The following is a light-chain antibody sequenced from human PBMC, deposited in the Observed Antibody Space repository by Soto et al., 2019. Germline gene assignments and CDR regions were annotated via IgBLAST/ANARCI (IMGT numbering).Light chain of an antibody. CDR3: ATWDDSLNGWV. Sequence: QSALSQPPSASGTPGQRVTISCSGSSSNIGDNTVNWYKQLPGAAPTLLIYNNDQRPAGAPDRISGSKSGTSASLAISGLQSEDEADYYCATWDDSLNGWVFGGGTKLTVL. V-gene: IGLV1-44*01. CDR1: SSNIGDNT. CDR2: NND. J-gene: IGLJ3*02.